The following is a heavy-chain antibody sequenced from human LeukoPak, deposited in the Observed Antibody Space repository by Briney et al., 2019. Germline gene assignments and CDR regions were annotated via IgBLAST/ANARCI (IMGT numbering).Heavy chain of an antibody. CDR3: ASRSRGWDAFDI. CDR1: GGSISSGNYY. CDR2: INYSGQT. J-gene: IGHJ3*02. V-gene: IGHV4-39*07. Sequence: SETLSLTCSVSGGSISSGNYYWGWIRQPPGKGLEWIGSINYSGQTYYNPSLKSRVTISVDTSKNQFSLKLSSVTAADTAVYYCASRSRGWDAFDIWGQGTMVTVSS. D-gene: IGHD6-19*01.